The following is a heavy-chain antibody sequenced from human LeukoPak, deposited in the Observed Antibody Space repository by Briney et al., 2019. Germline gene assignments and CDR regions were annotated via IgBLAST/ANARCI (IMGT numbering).Heavy chain of an antibody. CDR3: ARVDGSCSGGSCPSGNWFDP. J-gene: IGHJ5*02. CDR1: GGSISSSNW. D-gene: IGHD2-15*01. Sequence: SETLSLTCAVSGGSISSSNWWSWVRQPPGKGLEWIGRIDTRGSTNYNPSLKSRVIISVDTSKNQFSLKLNSVTAADTAVYYCARVDGSCSGGSCPSGNWFDPWGQGTLVTVSS. V-gene: IGHV4-4*02. CDR2: IDTRGST.